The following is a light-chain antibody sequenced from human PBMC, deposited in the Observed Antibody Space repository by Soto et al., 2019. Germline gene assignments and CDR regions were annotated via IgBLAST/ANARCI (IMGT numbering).Light chain of an antibody. CDR3: QQSYDTVWT. V-gene: IGKV1-39*01. Sequence: DIQMTQSPSSLSASAGDRVTITCRASQSIVSYLNWYQQKPGKAPNLLIYAASSLQSGVPSRFSGSGSGTDFTLTICSLQPEDFATYYCQQSYDTVWTFGQGTKVEIK. J-gene: IGKJ1*01. CDR1: QSIVSY. CDR2: AAS.